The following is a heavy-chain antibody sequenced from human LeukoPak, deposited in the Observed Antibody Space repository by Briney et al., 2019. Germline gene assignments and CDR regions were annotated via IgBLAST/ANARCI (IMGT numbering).Heavy chain of an antibody. CDR1: GGSISGSY. J-gene: IGHJ4*02. CDR3: ARGIESYGDYGY. CDR2: MYNSGST. Sequence: SETLPLTCTVSGGSISGSYWSWIRQPPGKGLEWIAYMYNSGSTNYNPSLKSRDTIPIDTSKNQFSLKLSSLTAADTAIYYCARGIESYGDYGYWGQGILVTVSS. D-gene: IGHD4-17*01. V-gene: IGHV4-59*01.